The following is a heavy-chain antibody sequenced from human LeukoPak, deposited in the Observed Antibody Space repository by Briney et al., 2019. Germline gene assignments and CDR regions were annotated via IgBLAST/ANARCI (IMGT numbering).Heavy chain of an antibody. D-gene: IGHD1-26*01. CDR1: GGSIGTYY. Sequence: PSETLSLTCTVSGGSIGTYYWSWIRQPPGKGLEWLGSIYYSGSTNYNPSLKSRVTMSVDTSKNQFSLKLSSVTAADTAVYYCARGPHTGSYPYFFDYWGQGTLVTVSS. V-gene: IGHV4-59*12. CDR3: ARGPHTGSYPYFFDY. J-gene: IGHJ4*02. CDR2: IYYSGST.